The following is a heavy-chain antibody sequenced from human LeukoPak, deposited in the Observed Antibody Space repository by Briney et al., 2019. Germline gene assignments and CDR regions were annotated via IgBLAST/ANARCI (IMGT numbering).Heavy chain of an antibody. D-gene: IGHD3-9*01. J-gene: IGHJ4*02. Sequence: GGSLRLSRAASGFTFSSYWMSWVRQAPGKGLEWVANIKQDGSEKYYVDSVKGRFTISRDNAKNSLYLQMNSLRAEDTAVYYCARALSYDILTGYYPLGYWGQGTLVTVSS. CDR3: ARALSYDILTGYYPLGY. CDR1: GFTFSSYW. V-gene: IGHV3-7*03. CDR2: IKQDGSEK.